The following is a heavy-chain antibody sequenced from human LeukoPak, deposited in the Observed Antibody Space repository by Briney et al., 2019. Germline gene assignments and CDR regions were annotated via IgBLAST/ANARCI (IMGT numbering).Heavy chain of an antibody. CDR3: ARDLYCSSTSCYDD. CDR1: GFTFSSYS. J-gene: IGHJ4*02. D-gene: IGHD2-2*01. V-gene: IGHV3-21*01. Sequence: GGSLRLSCAASGFTFSSYSMNWVRQAPGKGLEWVSSISSSSSYIYYADSVKGRFTISRDNAKNSLYLQMNSLRAEDTAAYYCARDLYCSSTSCYDDWGQGTLVTVSS. CDR2: ISSSSSYI.